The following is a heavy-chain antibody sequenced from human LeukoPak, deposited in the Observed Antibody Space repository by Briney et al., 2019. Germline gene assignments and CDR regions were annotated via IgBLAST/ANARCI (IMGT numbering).Heavy chain of an antibody. CDR1: GFTFDNYA. Sequence: PGGSLRLSCAASGFTFDNYAMHWVRQAPGKGLAWLSIISWNSGYIGYEDSVKGRFTISRENAKKSLDLQMNSLRAEDTAFYYCAKVRGTYSSCYFFDYWGQGTLVTVSS. J-gene: IGHJ4*02. CDR2: ISWNSGYI. CDR3: AKVRGTYSSCYFFDY. V-gene: IGHV3-9*01. D-gene: IGHD6-19*01.